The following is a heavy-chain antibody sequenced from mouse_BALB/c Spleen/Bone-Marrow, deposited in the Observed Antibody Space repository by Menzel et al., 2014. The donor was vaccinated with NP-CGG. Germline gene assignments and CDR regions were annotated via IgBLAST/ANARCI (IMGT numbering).Heavy chain of an antibody. CDR2: IWAGGST. J-gene: IGHJ4*01. Sequence: VMLVESGPGLVAPSQSLSITCTVSGFSLTSYGVHWVRQPPGKGLEWPGVIWAGGSTNYNSTLMSRLSINKDNSKSQVFLKMNSLQTDDTAMYYCAKTTTAYYAMDYWGQGTSVTVSS. CDR3: AKTTTAYYAMDY. CDR1: GFSLTSYG. V-gene: IGHV2-9*02. D-gene: IGHD1-2*01.